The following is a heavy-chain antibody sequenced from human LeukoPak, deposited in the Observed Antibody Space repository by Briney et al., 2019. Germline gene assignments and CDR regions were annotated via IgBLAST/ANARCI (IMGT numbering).Heavy chain of an antibody. J-gene: IGHJ5*02. V-gene: IGHV4-34*01. Sequence: SETLSLTCAVYGGSFSAYYWTWIRQPPGKGLEWIGEINHSGSSNYNSSLRSRVTISVDTSYKQFPLRLSSVTAADTAVYYCAPRGDIEHSYVYGKWFDPWGQGTRVTVSS. CDR1: GGSFSAYY. CDR2: INHSGSS. D-gene: IGHD5-18*01. CDR3: APRGDIEHSYVYGKWFDP.